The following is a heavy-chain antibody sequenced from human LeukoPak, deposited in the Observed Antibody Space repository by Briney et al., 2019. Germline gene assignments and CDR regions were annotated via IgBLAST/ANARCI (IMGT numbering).Heavy chain of an antibody. CDR2: IRHDGSNK. CDR1: GFTFSSYG. J-gene: IGHJ6*03. Sequence: PGGSLRLSCAASGFTFSSYGMHWVRQAPGKGLEWVAFIRHDGSNKYYADSVKGRFTISRDNSKNTLYLQMSSLRAEDTAVYYCASIGYCSSTSCYSYYYMDVWGKGTTVTISS. V-gene: IGHV3-30*02. D-gene: IGHD2-2*01. CDR3: ASIGYCSSTSCYSYYYMDV.